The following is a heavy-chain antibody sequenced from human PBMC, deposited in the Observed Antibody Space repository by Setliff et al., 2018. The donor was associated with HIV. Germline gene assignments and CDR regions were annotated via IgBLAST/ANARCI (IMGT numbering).Heavy chain of an antibody. CDR3: AKGGDCGAYYVAGY. J-gene: IGHJ4*02. Sequence: GSLRLSCDASGFRVTDTYMAWVRQAPGKGLEWVTLIYKAGKTYYADFVKGRFTIARDDTKNTVSLQMTNLEPGDTAMYYCAKGGDCGAYYVAGYWGQGTKVTVSS. D-gene: IGHD1-26*01. V-gene: IGHV3-53*01. CDR2: IYKAGKT. CDR1: GFRVTDTY.